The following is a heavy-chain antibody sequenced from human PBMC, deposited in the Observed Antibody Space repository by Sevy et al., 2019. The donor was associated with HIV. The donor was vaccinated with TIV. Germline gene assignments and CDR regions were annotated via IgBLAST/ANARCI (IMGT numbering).Heavy chain of an antibody. J-gene: IGHJ6*02. CDR1: GFTFSSSW. CDR3: ARGSTQYDFWSAYDYYYDMDV. V-gene: IGHV3-7*04. CDR2: IKQDGSEK. D-gene: IGHD3-3*01. Sequence: GGSLRLSCAASGFTFSSSWMSWVRQAPGKGLEWVANIKQDGSEKYYVDSVKGRFTISRDNAKNSLYLQMKSLRAEDTAVYYCARGSTQYDFWSAYDYYYDMDVWGQGTTVTVSS.